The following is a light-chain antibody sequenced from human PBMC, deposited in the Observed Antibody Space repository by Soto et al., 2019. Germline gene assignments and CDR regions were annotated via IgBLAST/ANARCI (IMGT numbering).Light chain of an antibody. J-gene: IGKJ1*01. CDR1: KSVSNNY. V-gene: IGKV3-20*01. CDR3: QQYGSSGT. CDR2: GAS. Sequence: IVLTQSPGTLSLSPGERATLSCMANKSVSNNYLAWYQQQPRQAPRLLIYGASNRATGIPDRFSGSGSRTDFPLTISLLEPEDFAVYYCQQYGSSGTFGQGTKVAIK.